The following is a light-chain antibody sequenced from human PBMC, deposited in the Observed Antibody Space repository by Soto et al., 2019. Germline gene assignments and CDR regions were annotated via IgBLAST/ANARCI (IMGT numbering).Light chain of an antibody. CDR1: QSVSSSS. Sequence: EIVLTQSPGTLSLSPGERATLSCRSSQSVSSSSLAWYQQKRGQAPRLLIYGASSRATGIPDRFSGSGCGTDFTLTNSRLEPEDFAVYYCQMSDRSALCIFGQSTRLEIK. CDR3: QMSDRSALCI. V-gene: IGKV3-20*01. J-gene: IGKJ2*04. CDR2: GAS.